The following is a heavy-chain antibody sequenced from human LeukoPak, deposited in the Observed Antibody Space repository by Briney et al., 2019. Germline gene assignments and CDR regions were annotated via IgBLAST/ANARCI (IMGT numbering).Heavy chain of an antibody. CDR2: IYYSGST. D-gene: IGHD1-7*01. CDR1: GGSISSYY. CDR3: ARDRNYRRYYYGMDV. J-gene: IGHJ6*02. V-gene: IGHV4-59*01. Sequence: SETLSLTCTVSGGSISSYYWSWIRQPPGKGLEWIGYIYYSGSTNYNPSLKSRVTISVDTSKNQFSLKLSSVTAADPAVYYCARDRNYRRYYYGMDVWGQGTTVTVSS.